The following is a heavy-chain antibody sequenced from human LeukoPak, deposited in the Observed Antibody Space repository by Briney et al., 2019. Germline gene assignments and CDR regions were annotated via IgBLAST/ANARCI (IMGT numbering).Heavy chain of an antibody. Sequence: GGSLRLSCAASGFTFSSYAMSWVRQAPGKGLEWVSGISGSGDNTYYADSVKGRFTISRDTSKNTLYLQMNSLRADDTAVYYCASSYESSGYYTYWGQGTLVTVSS. J-gene: IGHJ4*02. CDR1: GFTFSSYA. CDR3: ASSYESSGYYTY. CDR2: ISGSGDNT. V-gene: IGHV3-23*01. D-gene: IGHD3-22*01.